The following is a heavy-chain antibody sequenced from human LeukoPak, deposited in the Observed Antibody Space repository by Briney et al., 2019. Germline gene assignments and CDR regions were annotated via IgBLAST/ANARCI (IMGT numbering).Heavy chain of an antibody. CDR3: ARAKYDFWSGYMGKFDY. D-gene: IGHD3/OR15-3a*01. CDR1: GFTFSSYA. Sequence: GGSLRLSCAASGFTFSSYALHWVRQAPGKGLEWVAVVSYEGNNKYYADSVKGRLTISRGNSKNTLYLQMNSLTTEDTAVYYCARAKYDFWSGYMGKFDYWGQGTLVTVSS. J-gene: IGHJ4*02. V-gene: IGHV3-30-3*01. CDR2: VSYEGNNK.